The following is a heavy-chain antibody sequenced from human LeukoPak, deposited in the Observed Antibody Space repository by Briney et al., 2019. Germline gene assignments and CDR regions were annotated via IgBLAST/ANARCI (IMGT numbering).Heavy chain of an antibody. V-gene: IGHV3-11*04. J-gene: IGHJ4*02. CDR3: ARALADSRGYYLGFDY. D-gene: IGHD3-22*01. Sequence: GGSLRLSCVVSGFTFSDFYMSWIRQAPGKGLEWLSYISSSGADIYYADSVKGRFTISRDNAKNSLYLQMDSLRAEDTAMYYCARALADSRGYYLGFDYWGQGTPVTVSS. CDR1: GFTFSDFY. CDR2: ISSSGADI.